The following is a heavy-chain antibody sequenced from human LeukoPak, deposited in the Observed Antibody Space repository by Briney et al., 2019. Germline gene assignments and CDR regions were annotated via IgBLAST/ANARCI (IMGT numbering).Heavy chain of an antibody. CDR1: GFTFSSYA. CDR2: ISYDGSNK. V-gene: IGHV3-30-3*01. J-gene: IGHJ4*02. Sequence: PGRSLRLSCAASGFTFSSYAMHWVRQAPGKGLEWVAVISYDGSNKYYADSVKGRFTISRDNSKNTLYLQMNSLRAEDTAVHYCARAPERGFFDYWGQGTLVTVSS. CDR3: ARAPERGFFDY. D-gene: IGHD3-10*01.